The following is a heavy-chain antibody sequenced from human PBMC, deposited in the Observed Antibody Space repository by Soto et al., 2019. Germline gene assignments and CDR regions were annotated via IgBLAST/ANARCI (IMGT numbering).Heavy chain of an antibody. D-gene: IGHD4-17*01. V-gene: IGHV3-11*06. CDR1: GFTFRDFY. Sequence: QVQLVESGGGLVNPGGSLRLTCVASGFTFRDFYLTWIRQGPGKGLEWISYISGSSDRIKYADSVKGRFTISRDTAKNSLYLQMNSLRVEDTGVYFCARGGKPTPDYYYGMDVWGQGATVAVSS. CDR2: ISGSSDRI. CDR3: ARGGKPTPDYYYGMDV. J-gene: IGHJ6*02.